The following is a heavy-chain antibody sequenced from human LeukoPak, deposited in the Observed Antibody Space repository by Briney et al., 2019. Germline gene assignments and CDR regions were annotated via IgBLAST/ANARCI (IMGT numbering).Heavy chain of an antibody. V-gene: IGHV4-30-4*01. CDR1: GGAFTSGDYY. CDR3: ARARDSSGYSIWDAFDI. D-gene: IGHD3-22*01. J-gene: IGHJ3*02. CDR2: IYYSGST. Sequence: PSETLSLTCTVSGGAFTSGDYYWSWIRQPPGKGLEWIGYIYYSGSTYYNPSLKSRVTISVDTSKSQFSLRLRSVTAADTAVYYCARARDSSGYSIWDAFDIWGQGTMVTVSS.